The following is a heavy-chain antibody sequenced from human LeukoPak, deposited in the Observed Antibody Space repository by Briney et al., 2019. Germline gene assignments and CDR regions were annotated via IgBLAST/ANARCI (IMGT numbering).Heavy chain of an antibody. CDR3: AKEPEVKAAAFDY. Sequence: GGSLRLSCAASGFTFSDYYMSWIRQAPGKGLEWVSYISSSGSTIYYADSVKGRFTISRDNAKNSLYLQMNSLRAEDTAVYYCAKEPEVKAAAFDYWGQGTLVTVSS. CDR2: ISSSGSTI. V-gene: IGHV3-11*04. D-gene: IGHD6-13*01. CDR1: GFTFSDYY. J-gene: IGHJ4*02.